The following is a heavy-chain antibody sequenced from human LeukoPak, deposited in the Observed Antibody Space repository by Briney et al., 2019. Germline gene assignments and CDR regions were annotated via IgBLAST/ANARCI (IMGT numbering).Heavy chain of an antibody. V-gene: IGHV3-74*01. CDR1: GFTFSSYW. CDR3: ARRAGAYSHPYDY. Sequence: GGPLRLSCAASGFTFSSYWMHWVRQTPGKGLVWVSRIKSDESRTSYADSVKGRFTISRDNSKNTLYLQMNSLRADDTAVYYCARRAGAYSHPYDYWGQGTLVTVSS. D-gene: IGHD4/OR15-4a*01. CDR2: IKSDESRT. J-gene: IGHJ4*02.